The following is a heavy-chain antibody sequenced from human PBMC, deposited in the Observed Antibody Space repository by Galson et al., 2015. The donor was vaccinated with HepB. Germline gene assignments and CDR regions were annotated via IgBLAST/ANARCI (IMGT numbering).Heavy chain of an antibody. Sequence: ETLSLTCVVSGGSISSSNHYWGWIRQPPGKGLEWIGSIFNSGSTYYNPSLKSRITISVDTSKNQFSLKLSSVTAADTAVYYCARDSSSRVSGYFQLWGQGTLVTVSS. CDR3: ARDSSSRVSGYFQL. J-gene: IGHJ1*01. D-gene: IGHD6-13*01. V-gene: IGHV4-39*07. CDR2: IFNSGST. CDR1: GGSISSSNHY.